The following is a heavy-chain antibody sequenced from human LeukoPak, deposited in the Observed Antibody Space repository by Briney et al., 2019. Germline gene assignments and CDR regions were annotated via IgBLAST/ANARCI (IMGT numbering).Heavy chain of an antibody. CDR1: VGSISSSSYY. CDR3: ATRPSPGYFQH. V-gene: IGHV4-39*01. D-gene: IGHD2-2*01. Sequence: SETLSLTCTVSVGSISSSSYYWRWIRQPPGKGLEWIGSIYYSGSTYYNPSLKSRVTISVDTSKNQFSLKVSSVTGAETAVYYCATRPSPGYFQHWGQGTLVTVSS. CDR2: IYYSGST. J-gene: IGHJ1*01.